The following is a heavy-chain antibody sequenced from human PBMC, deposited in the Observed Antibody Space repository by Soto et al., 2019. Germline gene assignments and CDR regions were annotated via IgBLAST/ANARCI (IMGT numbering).Heavy chain of an antibody. D-gene: IGHD1-1*01. CDR3: EMTGMATTV. CDR2: ICSCDSA. J-gene: IGHJ6*04. V-gene: IGHV3-53*01. CDR1: GFTVSSNY. Sequence: PWGSLRLSCAASGFTVSSNYMSWVRQAPAQGLEWVSVICSCDSAYYADSVNGRFTISIDNYTYKKYLQMKILTADAAAADYCEMTGMATTVWGKGTTVTVPQ.